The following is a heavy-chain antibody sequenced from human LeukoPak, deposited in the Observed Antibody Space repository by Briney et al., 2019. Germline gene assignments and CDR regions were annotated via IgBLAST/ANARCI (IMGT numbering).Heavy chain of an antibody. CDR3: ARVGNWNYRGFDY. J-gene: IGHJ4*02. Sequence: GASVKVSCKASGYTFTGYYMHWVRQAPGQGLEWMGWINPNSGGTNYAQKFQGRVTMTRDTSINTAYMELSRLRSDDTAVYYCARVGNWNYRGFDYWGQGTLVTVSS. D-gene: IGHD1-7*01. CDR1: GYTFTGYY. V-gene: IGHV1-2*02. CDR2: INPNSGGT.